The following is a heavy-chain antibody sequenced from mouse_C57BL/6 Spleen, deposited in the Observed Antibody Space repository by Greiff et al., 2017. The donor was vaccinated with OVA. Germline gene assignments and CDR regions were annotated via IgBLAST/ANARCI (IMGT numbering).Heavy chain of an antibody. CDR2: IYPGSGST. V-gene: IGHV1-55*01. D-gene: IGHD2-1*01. J-gene: IGHJ2*01. CDR3: AREGNGIFDY. Sequence: VQRVESGAELVKPGASVKMSCKASGYTFTSYWITWVKQRPGQGLEWIGDIYPGSGSTNYNEKFKSKATLTVDTSSSTAYMQLSSLTSEDSAVYYCAREGNGIFDYWGQGTTLTVSS. CDR1: GYTFTSYW.